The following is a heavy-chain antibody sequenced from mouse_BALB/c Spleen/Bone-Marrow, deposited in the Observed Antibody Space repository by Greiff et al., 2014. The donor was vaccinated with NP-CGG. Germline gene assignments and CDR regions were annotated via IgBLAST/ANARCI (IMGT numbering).Heavy chain of an antibody. D-gene: IGHD2-1*01. J-gene: IGHJ4*01. CDR1: GFNIKDTY. CDR2: IDPANGNT. V-gene: IGHV14-3*02. CDR3: ASSGNYEGGAMDY. Sequence: EVKLVESGAELVKPGASVKLSCTASGFNIKDTYMHWVKQRPEQGLEWIGRIDPANGNTKYVPTFQGKATITAGTSSNTAYLQLSSLTSEDTAVYYCASSGNYEGGAMDYWGQGISVTVSS.